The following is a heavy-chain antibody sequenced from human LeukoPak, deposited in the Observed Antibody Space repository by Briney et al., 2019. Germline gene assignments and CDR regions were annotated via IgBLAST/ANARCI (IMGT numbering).Heavy chain of an antibody. D-gene: IGHD6-13*01. CDR3: ARGYSSSWYDLYYFDY. J-gene: IGHJ4*02. Sequence: GGSLRLSCAASGFTFGNYNITWVRQAPGKGLEWVSSISSRGSYIYYADSVKGRFAISADNAMNSLYLQMNSLRAEDTAVYYCARGYSSSWYDLYYFDYWGQGTLVTVSS. CDR1: GFTFGNYN. CDR2: ISSRGSYI. V-gene: IGHV3-21*01.